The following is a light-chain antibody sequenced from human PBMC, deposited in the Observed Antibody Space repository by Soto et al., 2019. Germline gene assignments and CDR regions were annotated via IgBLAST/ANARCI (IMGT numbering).Light chain of an antibody. J-gene: IGKJ2*01. CDR1: QSIGTY. V-gene: IGKV1-39*01. Sequence: DAQMTQSPSSLSASVGDSVTITCRASQSIGTYLDWYQHKPGKALKRLIYAASSLQSGVPSRFSGSVSSTDFRLTIISLQPEDFATYYCQVIHSTFGQGTKLEIK. CDR3: QVIHST. CDR2: AAS.